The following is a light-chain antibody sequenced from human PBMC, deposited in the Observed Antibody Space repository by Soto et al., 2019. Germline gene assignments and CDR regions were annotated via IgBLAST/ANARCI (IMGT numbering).Light chain of an antibody. Sequence: ETVMTQSPDILSVSPGEGATLSCRASQSVGSNLAWYQQKPGQAPRLLIYAASSRATAIPDRFSGSGSGTDFTLTISRLEPEDFAVYYCQQYGSSPLTFGGGTKVDIK. CDR3: QQYGSSPLT. CDR2: AAS. J-gene: IGKJ4*01. CDR1: QSVGSN. V-gene: IGKV3-20*01.